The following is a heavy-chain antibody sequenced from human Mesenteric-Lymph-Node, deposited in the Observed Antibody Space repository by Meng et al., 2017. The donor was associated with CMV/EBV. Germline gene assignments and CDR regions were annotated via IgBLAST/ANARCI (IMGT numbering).Heavy chain of an antibody. CDR2: IYYSGST. CDR3: ARTIVVVPAANAPGFDP. V-gene: IGHV4-39*07. Sequence: SETLSLTCTVSGGSISSSSYYWGWIRQPPGKGLEWIGSIYYSGSTYYNPSLKSRVTISVDTSKNQFSLKLSSVTAADTAVYYCARTIVVVPAANAPGFDPWGQGTLVTVSS. CDR1: GGSISSSSYY. J-gene: IGHJ5*02. D-gene: IGHD2-2*01.